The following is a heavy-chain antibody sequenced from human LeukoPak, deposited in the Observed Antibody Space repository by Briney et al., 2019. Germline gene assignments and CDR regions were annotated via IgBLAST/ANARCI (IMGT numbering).Heavy chain of an antibody. CDR2: INTNTGNP. J-gene: IGHJ6*02. V-gene: IGHV7-4-1*02. Sequence: GASVKVSCKASGYTFTSYAMNWVRQAPGQGLEWMGWINTNTGNPTYAQGFTGRFVFSLDTSVSTAYLQISSLKAEDTAVYYCARDPGIAVAGAMELRNYGMDVWGQGTTVTVS. D-gene: IGHD6-19*01. CDR3: ARDPGIAVAGAMELRNYGMDV. CDR1: GYTFTSYA.